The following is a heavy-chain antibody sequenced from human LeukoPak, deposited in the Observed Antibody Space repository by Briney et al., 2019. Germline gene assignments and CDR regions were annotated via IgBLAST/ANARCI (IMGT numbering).Heavy chain of an antibody. CDR2: ISASGDRR. Sequence: PGGSLRLSCAASGFIFNNYAMNWVRQAPGKGLEWVSSISASGDRRDYADSVKGRFTISRDNSGNTVYLQINSLRAEDTAIYHCAQPGYAGYSTNWYPIDYWGQGTLVTVSS. D-gene: IGHD6-13*01. J-gene: IGHJ4*02. V-gene: IGHV3-23*01. CDR3: AQPGYAGYSTNWYPIDY. CDR1: GFIFNNYA.